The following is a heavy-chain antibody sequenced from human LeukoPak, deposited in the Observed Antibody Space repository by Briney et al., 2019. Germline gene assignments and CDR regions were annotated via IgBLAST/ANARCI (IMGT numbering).Heavy chain of an antibody. J-gene: IGHJ4*02. Sequence: ASVKVSCKASGYTFTSYYMHWVRQAPGQGLEWMGIINPSGGSASYAQKFQGRVTMTRDTSTSTVYMELSSLRSEDTAVYYCARRGAYDYVWGSYRTLDYRGQGTLVTVSS. CDR2: INPSGGSA. V-gene: IGHV1-46*01. CDR1: GYTFTSYY. CDR3: ARRGAYDYVWGSYRTLDY. D-gene: IGHD3-16*02.